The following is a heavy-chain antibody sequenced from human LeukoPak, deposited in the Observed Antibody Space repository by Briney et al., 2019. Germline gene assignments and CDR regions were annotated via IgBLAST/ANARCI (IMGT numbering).Heavy chain of an antibody. CDR2: IYYSGST. Sequence: KPSETLSLTCTVSGGSISSYYWSWIRQPPGKGLEWIGYIYYSGSTNYNPSLKSRVTISVDTSKNQFSLKLSSVTAADTAVYYCARTQEQWLVGYYYYYMDVWAKGPRSPSP. J-gene: IGHJ6*03. CDR1: GGSISSYY. CDR3: ARTQEQWLVGYYYYYMDV. D-gene: IGHD6-19*01. V-gene: IGHV4-59*01.